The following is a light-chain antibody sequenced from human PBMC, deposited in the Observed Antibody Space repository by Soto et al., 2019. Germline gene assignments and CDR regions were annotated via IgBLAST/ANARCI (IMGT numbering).Light chain of an antibody. CDR2: EVS. J-gene: IGLJ1*01. CDR3: TSYTGDDFTFI. V-gene: IGLV2-8*01. CDR1: SSDIGTYDY. Sequence: LPPSASGSLGQSVNISCTETSSDIGTYDYVSWYQQHPGRAPKLIIFEVSKRPSGVPDRFSGSKSGNTASLIVSGLQPDDEAEYHCTSYTGDDFTFIFGAGTKVTVL.